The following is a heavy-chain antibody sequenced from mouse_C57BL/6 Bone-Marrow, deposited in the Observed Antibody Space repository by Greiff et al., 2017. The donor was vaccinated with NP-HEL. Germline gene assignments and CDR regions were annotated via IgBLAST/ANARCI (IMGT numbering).Heavy chain of an antibody. Sequence: VKLMESGGGLVKPGGSLKLSCAASGFTFSSYAMSWVRQTPEKRLEWVATISDGGSYTYYPDNVKGRFTISRDNAKNNLYLQMSHLKSEDTAMYYCAPYGKTYAVDYWGQGTSVTVSS. D-gene: IGHD2-1*01. CDR1: GFTFSSYA. V-gene: IGHV5-4*03. CDR3: APYGKTYAVDY. J-gene: IGHJ4*01. CDR2: ISDGGSYT.